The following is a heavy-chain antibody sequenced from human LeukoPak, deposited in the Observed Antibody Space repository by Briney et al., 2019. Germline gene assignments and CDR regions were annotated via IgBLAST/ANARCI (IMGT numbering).Heavy chain of an antibody. D-gene: IGHD6-13*01. J-gene: IGHJ4*02. CDR2: MNPNSGNT. CDR1: GYTFTSYD. CDR3: ASMTAAAGTRPFDY. Sequence: GASVKVSCKASGYTFTSYDINWVRLATGQGLEWMGWMNPNSGNTGYAQKFQGRVTMTRNTSISKAYMELSSLRSEDTAVYYCASMTAAAGTRPFDYWGQGTLVTVSS. V-gene: IGHV1-8*01.